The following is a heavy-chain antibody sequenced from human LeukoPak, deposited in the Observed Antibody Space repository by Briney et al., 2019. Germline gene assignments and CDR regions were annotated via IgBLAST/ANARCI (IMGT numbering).Heavy chain of an antibody. CDR2: ISSTSTFI. CDR3: ARVTILRGVTLDY. Sequence: GGSLRLSCAASGFTFSSYSMTWVRQAPGKGLEWVSSISSTSTFIYYADSVKGRFTISRDNAKNSLYLQMNSLRPEDTAIYYCARVTILRGVTLDYRGQGTLVTVSS. CDR1: GFTFSSYS. J-gene: IGHJ4*02. V-gene: IGHV3-21*01. D-gene: IGHD3-10*01.